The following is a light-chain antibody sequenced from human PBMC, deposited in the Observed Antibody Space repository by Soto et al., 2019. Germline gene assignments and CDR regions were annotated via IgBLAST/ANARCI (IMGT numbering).Light chain of an antibody. CDR1: SSNIGSHT. CDR3: VTWDTSLKGV. J-gene: IGLJ3*02. CDR2: RDD. V-gene: IGLV1-44*01. Sequence: QSVLTQPPSASGTPGQKVTISCSGSSSNIGSHTVNWYQQVPGTAPKLLIYRDDQRPSGVPDRFSGSKSGTSASLAISGLQSDDEADYYFVTWDTSLKGVFGGGTKVTVL.